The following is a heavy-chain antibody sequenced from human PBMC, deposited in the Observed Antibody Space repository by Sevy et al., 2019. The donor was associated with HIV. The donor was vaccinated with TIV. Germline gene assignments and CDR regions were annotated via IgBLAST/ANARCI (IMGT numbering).Heavy chain of an antibody. CDR2: ISAYNGNT. D-gene: IGHD3-3*01. V-gene: IGHV1-18*01. Sequence: ASVKVSCKASGYTFTSYGISWVRQAPGQGLEWMGWISAYNGNTNYAQKLQGRVTMTTDTSTSTAYMELRSLRSDDTAVYYCAGDPPYYDFWSGYLGYYGMDVWGQGTTVTVSS. CDR3: AGDPPYYDFWSGYLGYYGMDV. J-gene: IGHJ6*02. CDR1: GYTFTSYG.